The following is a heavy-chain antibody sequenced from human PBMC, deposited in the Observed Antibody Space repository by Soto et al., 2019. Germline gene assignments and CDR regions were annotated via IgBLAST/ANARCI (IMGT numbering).Heavy chain of an antibody. J-gene: IGHJ3*02. Sequence: GGSLRLSCAASGFTFSSYGMHWVRQAPGKGLEWVAVIWYDVSNKYYADSVKGRFTISRDNSKNTLYLQMNSLRAEDTAVYYCASDFSYGDYSVDAFHIWGQGTTVTVS. D-gene: IGHD4-17*01. V-gene: IGHV3-33*01. CDR3: ASDFSYGDYSVDAFHI. CDR2: IWYDVSNK. CDR1: GFTFSSYG.